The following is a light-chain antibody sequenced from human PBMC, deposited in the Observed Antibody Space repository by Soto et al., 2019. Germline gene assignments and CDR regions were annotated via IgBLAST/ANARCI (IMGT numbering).Light chain of an antibody. J-gene: IGLJ1*01. V-gene: IGLV2-23*02. CDR2: EVR. CDR3: CSSAGSSTYV. CDR1: SSDVGSYNL. Sequence: QLVLTQPASVSGSPGQSITISCTGTSSDVGSYNLVSWYQQYPGKAPRLMIFEVRKRPSGVSNRFSGSKSGNTASLTISGLQAEDEADYYCCSSAGSSTYVFGTGTKLTVL.